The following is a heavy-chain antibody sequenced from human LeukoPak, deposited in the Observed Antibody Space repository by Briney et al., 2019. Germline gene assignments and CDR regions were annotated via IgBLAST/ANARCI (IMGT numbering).Heavy chain of an antibody. V-gene: IGHV3-21*01. D-gene: IGHD4-17*01. Sequence: GGSLRLSCAASGFTFSSYAMHRVRQAPGKGLEWVSSISSSSSYIYYADSVKGRFTISRDNAKNSLYLQMNSLRAEDTAVYYCARDSPMTTVTTGAFDIWGQGTMVTVSS. CDR3: ARDSPMTTVTTGAFDI. CDR1: GFTFSSYA. CDR2: ISSSSSYI. J-gene: IGHJ3*02.